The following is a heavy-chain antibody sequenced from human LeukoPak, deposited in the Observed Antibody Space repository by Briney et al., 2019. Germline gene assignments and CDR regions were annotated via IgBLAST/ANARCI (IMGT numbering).Heavy chain of an antibody. CDR2: IKQDGGEK. Sequence: GGSLRLSCAASGFTFSTYWMTWVRQAPGKGLEWVANIKQDGGEKYYVDSVKGRFTISRDNAKNTLYLQMNSLRAEDTAVYHCARTYYDSSGYYSRLNDWGQGTLVTVSS. J-gene: IGHJ4*02. V-gene: IGHV3-7*03. CDR3: ARTYYDSSGYYSRLND. D-gene: IGHD3-22*01. CDR1: GFTFSTYW.